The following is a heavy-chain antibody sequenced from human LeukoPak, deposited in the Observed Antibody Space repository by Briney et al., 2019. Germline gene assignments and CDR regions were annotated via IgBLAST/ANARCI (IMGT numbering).Heavy chain of an antibody. CDR3: ATSTYYYDSSGYWDDY. CDR1: GYTFTSYD. D-gene: IGHD3-22*01. Sequence: ASVKVSCKASGYTFTSYDINWVRQATGQGLEWMGWMNPNSGNTGYAQKFQGRVTMTEDTSTDTAYMELSSLRSEDTAVYYCATSTYYYDSSGYWDDYWGQGTLVTVSS. V-gene: IGHV1-8*01. CDR2: MNPNSGNT. J-gene: IGHJ4*02.